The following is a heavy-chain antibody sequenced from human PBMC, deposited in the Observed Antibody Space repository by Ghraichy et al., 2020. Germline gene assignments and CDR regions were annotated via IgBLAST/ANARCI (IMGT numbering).Heavy chain of an antibody. CDR1: GFTFSSYG. D-gene: IGHD6-13*01. Sequence: LSLTCAASGFTFSSYGMHWVRQAPGKGLEWVAVISYDGSNKYYADSVKGRFTISRDNSKNTLYLQMNSLRAEDTAVYYCAKDGLRIAAVPNDAFDIWGQGTMVTVSS. J-gene: IGHJ3*02. CDR2: ISYDGSNK. CDR3: AKDGLRIAAVPNDAFDI. V-gene: IGHV3-30*18.